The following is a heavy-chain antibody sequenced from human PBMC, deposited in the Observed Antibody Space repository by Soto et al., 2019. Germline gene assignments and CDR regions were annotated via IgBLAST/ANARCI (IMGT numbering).Heavy chain of an antibody. V-gene: IGHV3-33*01. D-gene: IGHD3-22*01. CDR2: IWYDGSNK. Sequence: QVQLVESGGGVVQPGRSLRLSCAASGFTFSSYGMHWVRQAPGKGLEWVAVIWYDGSNKYYADSVKGRFTISRDNSKNTLYLQMNSLRAEDTAVYYCARGYYYDSSGYLGFDYWGQGTLVTVSS. CDR3: ARGYYYDSSGYLGFDY. CDR1: GFTFSSYG. J-gene: IGHJ4*02.